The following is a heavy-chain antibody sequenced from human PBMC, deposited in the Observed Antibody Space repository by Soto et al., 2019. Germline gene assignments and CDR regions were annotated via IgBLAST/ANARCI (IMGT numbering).Heavy chain of an antibody. Sequence: SETLSLTCAVYGGSFSGYYWSWIRQPPGKGLEWIGEINHSGSTNYNPSLKSRVTISVDTSKNQFSLKLSSVTAADTAVYYCARGPRTWFDYWGQGTLVTVSS. CDR3: ARGPRTWFDY. V-gene: IGHV4-34*01. CDR1: GGSFSGYY. J-gene: IGHJ4*02. CDR2: INHSGST.